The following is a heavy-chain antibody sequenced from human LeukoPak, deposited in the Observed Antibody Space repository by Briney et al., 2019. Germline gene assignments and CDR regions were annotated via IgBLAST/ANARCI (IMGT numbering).Heavy chain of an antibody. CDR3: ARREYCSGGSCYSFDY. CDR1: GGSISGYY. Sequence: SETLSLTCTVSGGSISGYYWSWIRQPPGKGLEYIGHIYYSGSTNYNPSLESRVTILVDTSKNQFSLRLSSVTAADTALYYCARREYCSGGSCYSFDYWGQGTLVTVSS. D-gene: IGHD2-15*01. CDR2: IYYSGST. V-gene: IGHV4-59*08. J-gene: IGHJ4*02.